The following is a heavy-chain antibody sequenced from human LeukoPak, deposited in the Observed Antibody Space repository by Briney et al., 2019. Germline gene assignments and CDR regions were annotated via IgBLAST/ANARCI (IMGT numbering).Heavy chain of an antibody. D-gene: IGHD5-12*01. CDR3: ARDRGGYGYFDY. CDR1: GYTFTDYY. V-gene: IGHV1-2*02. Sequence: ASVKVSCKASGYTFTDYYLHWVRQAPGQGLEWMGWINPNTGGTNYAQKFQGRVTLTRDTSISTAYMELNRLRSDDTAVYYCARDRGGYGYFDYWGQGTLVTVSS. J-gene: IGHJ4*02. CDR2: INPNTGGT.